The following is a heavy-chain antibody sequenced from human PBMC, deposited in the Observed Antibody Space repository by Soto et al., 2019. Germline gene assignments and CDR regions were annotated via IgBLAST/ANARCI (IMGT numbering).Heavy chain of an antibody. J-gene: IGHJ4*01. V-gene: IGHV3-7*01. D-gene: IGHD6-19*01. CDR1: GFTFSSYW. CDR3: ARVAYFNGWIFDY. Sequence: PGGSLRLSCAASGFTFSSYWMSWVRQAPGKGLEWVANIKQDGSEKYYVDSVRGQFTLSRDNAKNSLQLQMNSLRAEDTAIYFCARVAYFNGWIFDYWGQGTLVTVSS. CDR2: IKQDGSEK.